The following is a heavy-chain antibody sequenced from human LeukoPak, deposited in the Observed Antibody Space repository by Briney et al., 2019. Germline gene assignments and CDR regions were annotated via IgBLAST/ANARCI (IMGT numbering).Heavy chain of an antibody. D-gene: IGHD2-2*01. Sequence: GGSLRLSCAASGFTFSSYGMHWVRQAPGKGLEWVAVILSDGSKEFYTDSVKGRFTISRDNSKNTLYLQMNSLRAEDTAVYYCARELRYCSSTSCYQARWYYYYGMDVWGQGTTVTVSS. V-gene: IGHV3-30*19. CDR1: GFTFSSYG. CDR2: ILSDGSKE. CDR3: ARELRYCSSTSCYQARWYYYYGMDV. J-gene: IGHJ6*02.